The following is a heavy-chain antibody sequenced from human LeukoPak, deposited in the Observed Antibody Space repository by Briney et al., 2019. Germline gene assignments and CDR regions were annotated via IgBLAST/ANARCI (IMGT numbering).Heavy chain of an antibody. CDR2: ISGSGDSA. J-gene: IGHJ4*02. V-gene: IGHV3-23*01. D-gene: IGHD2-15*01. CDR3: AKFPYCSDSSCYSN. CDR1: GFTFSSYA. Sequence: GGSLRLSCAASGFTFSSYAMSWVRQAPGKGLEWVSAISGSGDSAYYADSVKGRFTISRDNSKNTLHLQMNSLRAEDTAVYYCAKFPYCSDSSCYSNWGQGTLVAVSS.